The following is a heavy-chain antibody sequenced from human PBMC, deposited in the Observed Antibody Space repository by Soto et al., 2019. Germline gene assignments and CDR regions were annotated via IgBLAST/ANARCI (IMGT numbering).Heavy chain of an antibody. CDR1: GYTFTSYA. CDR3: ARGGDIVLVPTAISWFDP. Sequence: SVKVSCKASGYTFTSYAMHWVRQAPGQRLEWMGGIIPIFGTANYAQKFQGRVTITADESTSTAYMELSSLRSEDTAVYYCARGGDIVLVPTAISWFDPWGQGTLVTVS. CDR2: IIPIFGTA. V-gene: IGHV1-69*13. J-gene: IGHJ5*02. D-gene: IGHD2-2*01.